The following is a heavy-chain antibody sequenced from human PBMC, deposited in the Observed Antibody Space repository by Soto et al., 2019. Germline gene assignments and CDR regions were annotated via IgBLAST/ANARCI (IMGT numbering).Heavy chain of an antibody. Sequence: QVQLQQWGAGLLKPSETLSLTCAVYGGSFSGHYWSWIRQPPGKGLEWIGEINHSGTTNYNPSLKSRVTISVDTSMNQLPLKLTSVTAADTAVYYCARDRSTVSGSYYYYMDVWGKGTTVTVSS. CDR3: ARDRSTVSGSYYYYMDV. CDR2: INHSGTT. J-gene: IGHJ6*03. V-gene: IGHV4-34*01. D-gene: IGHD2-2*01. CDR1: GGSFSGHY.